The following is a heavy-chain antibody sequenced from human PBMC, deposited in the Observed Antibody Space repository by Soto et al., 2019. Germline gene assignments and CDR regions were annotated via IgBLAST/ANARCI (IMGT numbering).Heavy chain of an antibody. J-gene: IGHJ6*02. V-gene: IGHV1-69*01. Sequence: QVQLVQSGAEEKKPGSSVKVSCKASGGTFSSYAISWVRRAPGQGLEWMGGIIPIFGTANYAQKFQGRVTITADESTSTAYMELSSLRSEDTAVYYCVRLVSGYDWPGGMDVWGQGTTVTVSS. CDR3: VRLVSGYDWPGGMDV. CDR1: GGTFSSYA. D-gene: IGHD5-12*01. CDR2: IIPIFGTA.